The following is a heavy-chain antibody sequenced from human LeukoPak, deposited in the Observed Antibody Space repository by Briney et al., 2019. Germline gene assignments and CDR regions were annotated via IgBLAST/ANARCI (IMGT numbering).Heavy chain of an antibody. CDR3: AREGIAARFIDY. CDR1: GGSISSYY. CDR2: IYYSGST. J-gene: IGHJ4*02. V-gene: IGHV4-59*01. Sequence: SETLSLTCTVSGGSISSYYWSWIRQPPGKGLEWIGYIYYSGSTNYNPSLKSRVTISVDTSKNQFSLKLSSVTAADTAVYYCAREGIAARFIDYWGQGTLVTVSS. D-gene: IGHD6-6*01.